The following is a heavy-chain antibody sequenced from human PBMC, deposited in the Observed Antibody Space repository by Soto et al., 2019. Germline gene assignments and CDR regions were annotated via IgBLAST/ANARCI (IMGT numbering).Heavy chain of an antibody. CDR2: ISYDGSNK. CDR3: AKDRSGYYHAYLDY. J-gene: IGHJ4*02. Sequence: SLRLSCAASGFTFSSYGMHWVRQAPGKGLEWVAVISYDGSNKYYADSVKGRFTISRDNSKNTLYLQMNSLRAEDTAVYYCAKDRSGYYHAYLDYWGQGTLVTVTS. V-gene: IGHV3-30*18. CDR1: GFTFSSYG. D-gene: IGHD3-3*01.